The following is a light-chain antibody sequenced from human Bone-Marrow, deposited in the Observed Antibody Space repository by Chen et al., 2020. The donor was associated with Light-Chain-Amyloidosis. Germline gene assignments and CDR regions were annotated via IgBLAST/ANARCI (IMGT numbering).Light chain of an antibody. J-gene: IGLJ3*02. CDR3: QVWDRSSDRPV. Sequence: SYVLTQPSSAPSSPGQKATIACGGNNIGSTSVHWYQQTPGQAPLLVVYDDSDRPSGIPERLSGSNSGNTATLTISRVEAGDEADYYCQVWDRSSDRPVFGGGTKLTVL. CDR1: NIGSTS. CDR2: DDS. V-gene: IGLV3-21*02.